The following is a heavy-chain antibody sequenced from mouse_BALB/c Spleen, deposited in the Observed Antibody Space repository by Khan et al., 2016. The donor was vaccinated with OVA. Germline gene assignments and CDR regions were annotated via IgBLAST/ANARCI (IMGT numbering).Heavy chain of an antibody. CDR2: IYPGNGDT. Sequence: VQLQQSGTVLARPGDSVKMSCKASGYRFTSYLIHWIQQRPGQGLEWIGDIYPGNGDTTYNQKFKEKAKLTADTSAKTAYMELSSLTNEDSAVYYCARGGYSSIAYWGQGTLVTVSA. D-gene: IGHD2-12*01. CDR1: GYRFTSYL. V-gene: IGHV1-5*01. CDR3: ARGGYSSIAY. J-gene: IGHJ3*01.